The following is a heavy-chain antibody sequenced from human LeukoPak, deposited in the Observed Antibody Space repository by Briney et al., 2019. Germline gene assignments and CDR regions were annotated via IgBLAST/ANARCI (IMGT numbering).Heavy chain of an antibody. CDR2: ISYDGSNK. D-gene: IGHD6-19*01. J-gene: IGHJ4*02. CDR3: AKGISIAVAGYFDY. Sequence: GGSLRLSCAASGFTFSSYGMHWVRQAPGKGLEGVAVISYDGSNKYYADSVKGRFTISRDNSKNTLYLQMNSLRAEDTAVYYCAKGISIAVAGYFDYWGQGTLVTVSS. V-gene: IGHV3-30*18. CDR1: GFTFSSYG.